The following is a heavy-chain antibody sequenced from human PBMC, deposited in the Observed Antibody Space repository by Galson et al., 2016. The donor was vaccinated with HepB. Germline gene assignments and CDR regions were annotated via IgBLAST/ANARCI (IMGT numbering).Heavy chain of an antibody. CDR1: RFAFSTYG. CDR3: ARDQRHFGGWYSSSWGDY. CDR2: IWYDGINK. V-gene: IGHV3-33*01. D-gene: IGHD6-13*01. Sequence: SLRLSCAASRFAFSTYGMHWVRQAPGKGLEWVAVIWYDGINKDYSDSVKGRFTISRDNSKNTLYLQMNSLRAEDTAVYYCARDQRHFGGWYSSSWGDYWGQGTLVTVSS. J-gene: IGHJ4*02.